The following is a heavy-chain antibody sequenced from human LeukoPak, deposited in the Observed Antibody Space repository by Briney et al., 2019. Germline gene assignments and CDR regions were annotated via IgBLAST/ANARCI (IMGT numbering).Heavy chain of an antibody. Sequence: ASVKVSCKASGYTFTGYYMHWVRQAPGQGLEWMGWINPNSGGTNYAQKFQGRVTMTRDTSISTAYMELSRLRSDDTAVYYCAREEWIGYCSSTSCSYFDYWGQGTLVTVSS. CDR3: AREEWIGYCSSTSCSYFDY. J-gene: IGHJ4*02. CDR2: INPNSGGT. CDR1: GYTFTGYY. D-gene: IGHD2-2*01. V-gene: IGHV1-2*02.